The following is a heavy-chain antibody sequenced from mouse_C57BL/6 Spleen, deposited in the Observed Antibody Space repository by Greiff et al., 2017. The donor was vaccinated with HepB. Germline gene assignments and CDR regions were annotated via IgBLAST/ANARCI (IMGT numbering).Heavy chain of an antibody. D-gene: IGHD1-1*01. CDR3: ARRITTVVATYYYAMDY. Sequence: DVKLVESGGGLVKPGGSLKLSCAASGFTFSDYGMHWVRQAPEKGLEWVAYISSGSSTIYYADTVKGRFTIPRDNAKNTLFLQMTSLRSEDTAMYYCARRITTVVATYYYAMDYWGQGTSVTVSS. CDR1: GFTFSDYG. V-gene: IGHV5-17*01. J-gene: IGHJ4*01. CDR2: ISSGSSTI.